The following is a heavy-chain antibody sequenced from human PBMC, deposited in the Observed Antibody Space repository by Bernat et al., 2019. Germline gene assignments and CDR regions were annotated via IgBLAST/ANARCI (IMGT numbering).Heavy chain of an antibody. J-gene: IGHJ4*02. V-gene: IGHV3-74*01. CDR1: GFTFRNSW. CDR3: VSGADYGDTHLDY. CDR2: INNDGSYT. D-gene: IGHD4-17*01. Sequence: EVNLVASGGHVVQPGGSLRLSCEVSGFTFRNSWMHWVRLVPGKGLVWISRINNDGSYTNYADSVKGRFTISRDNAKNTLYLQMGSLRAEETAIYYCVSGADYGDTHLDYWGQGTLVTVSS.